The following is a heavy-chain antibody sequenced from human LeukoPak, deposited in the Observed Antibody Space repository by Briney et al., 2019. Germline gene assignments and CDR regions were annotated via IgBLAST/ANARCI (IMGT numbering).Heavy chain of an antibody. J-gene: IGHJ4*02. CDR2: INHSGST. Sequence: SETLSLTCAVYGGSFSGYYWSWIRQPPGRGRGGIGEINHSGSTNYNPSLKSRVTISVDTSRNQFSLKLSSVTAADTAVYYCARPLLVGVRGNFDYWGREPWSPSPQ. V-gene: IGHV4-34*01. D-gene: IGHD3-10*02. CDR3: ARPLLVGVRGNFDY. CDR1: GGSFSGYY.